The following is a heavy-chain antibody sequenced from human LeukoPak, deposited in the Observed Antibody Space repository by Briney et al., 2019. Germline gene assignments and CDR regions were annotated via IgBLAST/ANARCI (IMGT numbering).Heavy chain of an antibody. CDR2: IKEDGSDK. Sequence: GGSLPHACAASGFSFRSFWMSWVRQAPGKGLEWVASIKEDGSDKYYVESVKGRFTISRENARNSLYLQMNSLRAEDTAVYYCARVLWFVGIYYFDYWVQGTLVSVSS. V-gene: IGHV3-7*04. CDR3: ARVLWFVGIYYFDY. D-gene: IGHD3-10*01. CDR1: GFSFRSFW. J-gene: IGHJ4*02.